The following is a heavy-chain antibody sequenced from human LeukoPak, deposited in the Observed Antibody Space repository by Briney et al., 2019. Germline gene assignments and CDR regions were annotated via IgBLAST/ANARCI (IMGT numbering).Heavy chain of an antibody. Sequence: GASVKVSCKASGYTFTSYDINWVRQATGQGLEWMGWMNPNSGNTGYAQKFQGRVTMTRNTSISTAYMELSSLRSEDTAVYYCARDQPRRGPGNHDYWGQGTLVTVSS. J-gene: IGHJ4*02. V-gene: IGHV1-8*01. CDR1: GYTFTSYD. CDR2: MNPNSGNT. D-gene: IGHD2-2*01. CDR3: ARDQPRRGPGNHDY.